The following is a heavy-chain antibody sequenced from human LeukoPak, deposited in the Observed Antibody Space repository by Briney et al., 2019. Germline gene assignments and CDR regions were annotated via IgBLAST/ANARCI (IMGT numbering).Heavy chain of an antibody. CDR2: IYHSVST. CDR1: GYSLSSGYY. CDR3: ARRSYYDFWSGYYQRNWFDP. D-gene: IGHD3-3*01. Sequence: SETLSLTCAVSGYSLSSGYYWGWIRQPPAKGVEWIGSIYHSVSTYYNPSLKSRVTISVDTSKNQFALKLSSVTAADTAVYYCARRSYYDFWSGYYQRNWFDPWGQGTLVTVSS. V-gene: IGHV4-38-2*01. J-gene: IGHJ5*02.